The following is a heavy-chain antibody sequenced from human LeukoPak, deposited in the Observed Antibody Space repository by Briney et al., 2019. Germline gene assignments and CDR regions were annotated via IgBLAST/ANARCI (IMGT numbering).Heavy chain of an antibody. J-gene: IGHJ6*02. V-gene: IGHV1-18*01. CDR1: GYTFTSYG. CDR3: ARDRSSSWYVIDYYYYGMDV. Sequence: ASVKVSCKASGYTFTSYGISWVRQAPGHGLEWMGWISAYNGNTNYAQKLQGRVTMTTDTSTSTAYMELRSLRSDDTAVYYCARDRSSSWYVIDYYYYGMDVWGQGTTVTVSS. D-gene: IGHD6-13*01. CDR2: ISAYNGNT.